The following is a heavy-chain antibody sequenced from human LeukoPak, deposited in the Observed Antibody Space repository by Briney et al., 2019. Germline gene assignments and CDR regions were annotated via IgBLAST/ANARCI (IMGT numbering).Heavy chain of an antibody. Sequence: GGSLRLSCAASEFTFSNYEMKWVRQAPGEGLEWVAYISSSGNTKYYADSVRGRFTISGDNAKNSLYPQMNSLRAEDTAVYYCVLGGLYVVVTVEKYYYGMDVWGKGTTVTVSS. CDR3: VLGGLYVVVTVEKYYYGMDV. CDR1: EFTFSNYE. V-gene: IGHV3-48*03. J-gene: IGHJ6*04. D-gene: IGHD2-21*02. CDR2: ISSSGNTK.